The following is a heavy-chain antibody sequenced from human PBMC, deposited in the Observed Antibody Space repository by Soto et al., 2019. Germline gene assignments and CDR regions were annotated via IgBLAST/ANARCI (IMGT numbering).Heavy chain of an antibody. V-gene: IGHV3-48*01. CDR3: ARVGSDEGYGDYVQGMDV. Sequence: GGSLRLSCAASGFTFSSYSMNWVRQAPGKGLEWVSYISSSSSTIYYADSVKGRFTISRDNAKNSLYLQMNSLRAEDTAVYYCARVGSDEGYGDYVQGMDVWGKGTTVTVSS. CDR2: ISSSSSTI. J-gene: IGHJ6*03. CDR1: GFTFSSYS. D-gene: IGHD4-17*01.